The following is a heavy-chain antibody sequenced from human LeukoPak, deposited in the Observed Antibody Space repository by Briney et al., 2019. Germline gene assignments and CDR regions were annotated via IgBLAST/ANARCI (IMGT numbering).Heavy chain of an antibody. Sequence: PGGSLRLSCAASGFTFSSYAMSWVRQAPGKGLEWVSAISGSGGSTYYADSVKGRFTIPRDNSKNTLYLQMNSLRAEDTAVYYCAKEQTSRYHLLAIYLEWLLPLDYWGQGTLVTVSS. D-gene: IGHD3-3*01. V-gene: IGHV3-23*01. CDR2: ISGSGGST. J-gene: IGHJ4*02. CDR1: GFTFSSYA. CDR3: AKEQTSRYHLLAIYLEWLLPLDY.